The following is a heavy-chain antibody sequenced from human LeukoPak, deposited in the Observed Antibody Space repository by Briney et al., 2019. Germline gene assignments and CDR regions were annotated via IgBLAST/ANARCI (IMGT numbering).Heavy chain of an antibody. CDR3: ARRAVGNSYYYSMDV. J-gene: IGHJ6*03. CDR2: ISAYNGNT. D-gene: IGHD6-19*01. CDR1: GYTFTSCG. V-gene: IGHV1-18*01. Sequence: ASVKVSCKASGYTFTSCGISWVRQAPGQGLEWMGWISAYNGNTNYAQKLQGRVTMTTDTSTSTAYMELRSLRSDDTAVYYCARRAVGNSYYYSMDVWGKGTTVTVSS.